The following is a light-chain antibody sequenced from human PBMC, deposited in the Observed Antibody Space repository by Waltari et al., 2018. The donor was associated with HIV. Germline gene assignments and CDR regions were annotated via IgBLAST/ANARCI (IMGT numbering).Light chain of an antibody. Sequence: QSALPQPRSVSGSPGKSVTIPCTVTSSDVGGFAAVSWYLQNPGKVPKLINYEVIKRPSGVPDRVSGFKSGDTASLTISGLQTEDEAYYFCCSYAGTYTYVLFGGGTKLTVL. CDR3: CSYAGTYTYVL. CDR1: SSDVGGFAA. CDR2: EVI. J-gene: IGLJ3*02. V-gene: IGLV2-11*01.